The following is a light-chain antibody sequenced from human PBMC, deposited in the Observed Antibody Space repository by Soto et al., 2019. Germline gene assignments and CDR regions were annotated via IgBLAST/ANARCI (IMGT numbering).Light chain of an antibody. V-gene: IGKV3-20*01. CDR1: QSVISSY. Sequence: GWTKYKDTLSLSPGERATLACRASQSVISSYLTWYQQKPGQAPRLLIYGASSRDTGIPDRFSGSGSGTDFTLTISRLEPEDFAVYYCQQYGISPITFGHGTRLEIK. CDR2: GAS. CDR3: QQYGISPIT. J-gene: IGKJ5*01.